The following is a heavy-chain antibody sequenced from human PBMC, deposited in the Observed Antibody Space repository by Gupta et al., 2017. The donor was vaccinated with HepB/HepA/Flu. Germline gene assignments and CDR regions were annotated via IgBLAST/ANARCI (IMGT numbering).Heavy chain of an antibody. J-gene: IGHJ5*02. CDR3: ARQRTECISSICYRGFDP. Sequence: QVQLVQSGAEVKKPGASVKVSCKASGYTFPGYYMHWGRQAPGQGLEWMGWINPNSGGTNYAQKFQGRVTMTRDTSISTAYMELSRLRSDDTAVYYCARQRTECISSICYRGFDPWGQGTLVIVSS. CDR1: GYTFPGYY. V-gene: IGHV1-2*02. CDR2: INPNSGGT. D-gene: IGHD2-2*02.